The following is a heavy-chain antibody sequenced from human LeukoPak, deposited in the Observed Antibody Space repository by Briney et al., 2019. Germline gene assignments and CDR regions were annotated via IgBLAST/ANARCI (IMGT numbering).Heavy chain of an antibody. CDR3: AKGRNWNRNAFDI. CDR2: ISGSGGST. J-gene: IGHJ3*02. D-gene: IGHD1-1*01. CDR1: GFTFNSSA. Sequence: GGSLRLSCAGSGFTFNSSAMTWVRQAPGKGLEWVSAISGSGGSTYYADSVKGRFTISRDNSKNTLFLQMNSLRVEDTAVYYCAKGRNWNRNAFDIWGQGTMLTVSS. V-gene: IGHV3-23*01.